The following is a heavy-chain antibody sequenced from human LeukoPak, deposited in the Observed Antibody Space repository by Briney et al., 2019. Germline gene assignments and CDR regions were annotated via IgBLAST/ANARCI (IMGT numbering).Heavy chain of an antibody. Sequence: ASVKVSCKASRYTFTSYYMHWVRQAPGQGLEWMGIINPSGGSTSYAQKFQGRVTMTRDTSTSTVYMELSSLRSEDTAVYYCARDPAITIFGVVQDAFDIWGQGTMVTVSS. D-gene: IGHD3-3*01. CDR1: RYTFTSYY. CDR3: ARDPAITIFGVVQDAFDI. V-gene: IGHV1-46*01. J-gene: IGHJ3*02. CDR2: INPSGGST.